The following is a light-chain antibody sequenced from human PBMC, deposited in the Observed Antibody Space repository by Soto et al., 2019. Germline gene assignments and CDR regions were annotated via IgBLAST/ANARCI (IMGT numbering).Light chain of an antibody. J-gene: IGKJ1*01. V-gene: IGKV1-27*01. CDR2: AAS. CDR3: QKYNSVPST. CDR1: QSISNY. Sequence: DIQMTQSPSSLSVSLGDRATITCGASQSISNYLDWYQQKPGKVPKLLIYAASTLQSGVPSRFSGSGSGTDFTLTISSLQPEDVAPYYCQKYNSVPSTFGQGTKVDIK.